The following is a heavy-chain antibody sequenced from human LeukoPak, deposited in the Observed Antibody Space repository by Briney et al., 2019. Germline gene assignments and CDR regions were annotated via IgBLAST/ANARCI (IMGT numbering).Heavy chain of an antibody. CDR1: GYTFTGYY. CDR2: INPNSGGT. Sequence: VASVKVSCKASGYTFTGYYIHWVRQAPGQGLEWMGWINPNSGGTNYAQKFQGRVAMTRDTSIRTAYMELSRLRSDDTAMYYCARSSSVTIPGYYFDYWGQGTLVTVSS. J-gene: IGHJ4*02. D-gene: IGHD2-21*01. CDR3: ARSSSVTIPGYYFDY. V-gene: IGHV1-2*02.